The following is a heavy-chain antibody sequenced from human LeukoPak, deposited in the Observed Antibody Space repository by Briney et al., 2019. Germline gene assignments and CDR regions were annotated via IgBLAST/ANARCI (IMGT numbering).Heavy chain of an antibody. CDR1: GFTFSSYA. CDR2: ISSDGSEI. Sequence: GGSLRLSCAASGFTFSSYAMHWVRQAPGKGLEWVAVISSDGSEIHYADSVKGRFTISRDNSKNTLYLQMNSLRAEDTAVYYCAKDHRLSGSYPDYYYYYMDVWGKGTTVTISS. CDR3: AKDHRLSGSYPDYYYYYMDV. V-gene: IGHV3-30-3*01. J-gene: IGHJ6*03. D-gene: IGHD1-26*01.